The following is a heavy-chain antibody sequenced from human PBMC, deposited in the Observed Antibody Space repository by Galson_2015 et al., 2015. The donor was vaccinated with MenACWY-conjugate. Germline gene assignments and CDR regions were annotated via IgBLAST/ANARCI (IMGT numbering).Heavy chain of an antibody. J-gene: IGHJ4*02. CDR2: INSDGSST. Sequence: SLRLSCAASGFTFTTYWMHWVRQVPGKGLVWVSRINSDGSSTNYANSVKGRFTISRDNAKNTLYLQMNSLRAEDTAVYYCARTGGRPPRGFDYWGQGTLATVSS. CDR1: GFTFTTYW. D-gene: IGHD1-26*01. CDR3: ARTGGRPPRGFDY. V-gene: IGHV3-74*01.